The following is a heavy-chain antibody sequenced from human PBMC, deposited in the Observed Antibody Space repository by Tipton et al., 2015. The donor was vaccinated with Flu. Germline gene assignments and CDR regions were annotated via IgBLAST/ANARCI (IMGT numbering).Heavy chain of an antibody. Sequence: SLRLSCAASGFTFTRYAMSWVRQAPGKGLEWVSAISGGGSTTYFADSVKGRFTISRDTSKNTLYLQMNSLRAGDTAVYYCAKVIPELVAGLDYWGQGTLVTVSS. CDR3: AKVIPELVAGLDY. CDR2: ISGGGSTT. CDR1: GFTFTRYA. J-gene: IGHJ4*02. V-gene: IGHV3-23*01. D-gene: IGHD6-19*01.